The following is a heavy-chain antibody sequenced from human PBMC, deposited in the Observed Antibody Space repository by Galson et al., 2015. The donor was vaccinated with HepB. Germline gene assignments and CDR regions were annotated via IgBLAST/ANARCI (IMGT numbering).Heavy chain of an antibody. V-gene: IGHV3-30*19. CDR2: ISYDGSNK. CDR1: GLPFSTYA. Sequence: ALRLSCAASGLPFSTYAMHWVRQAPGKGLEWVTAISYDGSNKYYADSVKGRFTISRDNSNNMLYLQMDSLRDEDTAVYCCARGVIEPAAISFLNYWGQGTLVTVSS. J-gene: IGHJ4*02. CDR3: ARGVIEPAAISFLNY. D-gene: IGHD2-2*01.